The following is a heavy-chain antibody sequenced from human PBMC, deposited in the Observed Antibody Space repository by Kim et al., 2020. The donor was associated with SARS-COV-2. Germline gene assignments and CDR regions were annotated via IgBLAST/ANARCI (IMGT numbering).Heavy chain of an antibody. J-gene: IGHJ4*02. D-gene: IGHD2-21*02. V-gene: IGHV4-39*01. Sequence: SETLSLTCTVSGGSISSSSYYWGWIRQPPGKGLEWIGSIYYSGSTYYNPSLKSRVTISVDTSKNQFSLKLSSVTAADTAVYYCERHRPGLIAYCGGDCFPDYWGQGTLVTVSS. CDR3: ERHRPGLIAYCGGDCFPDY. CDR2: IYYSGST. CDR1: GGSISSSSYY.